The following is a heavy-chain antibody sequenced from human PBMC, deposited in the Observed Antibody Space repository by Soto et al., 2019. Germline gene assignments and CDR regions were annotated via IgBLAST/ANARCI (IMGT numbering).Heavy chain of an antibody. CDR1: GFTFGDYA. Sequence: PGVSLRLSCIASGFTFGDYAMAWVRQAPGKGLEWVGFIRSNSYGGTTEYAASVKGRFTISRDDSKTIAYLQMYSLKTEDTAVYYCTRIGAGDYYYSSGFYSTLDYWEQGT. D-gene: IGHD3-22*01. J-gene: IGHJ4*02. V-gene: IGHV3-49*04. CDR3: TRIGAGDYYYSSGFYSTLDY. CDR2: IRSNSYGGTT.